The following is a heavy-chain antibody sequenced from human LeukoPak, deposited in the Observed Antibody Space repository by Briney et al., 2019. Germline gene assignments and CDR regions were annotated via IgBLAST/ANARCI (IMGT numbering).Heavy chain of an antibody. Sequence: SETLSLTCTVSGGSISSSSYYWGWIRQPPGKGLEWIGSIYYSGSTYYNPSLKSRVTISVDTSKNQSSLKLSSVTAADTAVYYCARHPPYYRAHFDYWGQGTLVTVSS. D-gene: IGHD3-10*01. V-gene: IGHV4-39*01. CDR2: IYYSGST. CDR1: GGSISSSSYY. J-gene: IGHJ4*02. CDR3: ARHPPYYRAHFDY.